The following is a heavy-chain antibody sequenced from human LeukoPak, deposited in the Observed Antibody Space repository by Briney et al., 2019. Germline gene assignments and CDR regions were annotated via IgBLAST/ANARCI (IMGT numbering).Heavy chain of an antibody. J-gene: IGHJ4*02. CDR3: ARENSGSYREFDY. CDR1: GGSISSYY. V-gene: IGHV4-4*07. CDR2: ICPSGST. D-gene: IGHD1-26*01. Sequence: SETLSLTCTVSGGSISSYYWTWIRQPAGKGLEWIGRICPSGSTNYNPSLKSRVTMSVDTSKNQFSLKLSSVTAADTAVYYCARENSGSYREFDYWGQGTLVTVSS.